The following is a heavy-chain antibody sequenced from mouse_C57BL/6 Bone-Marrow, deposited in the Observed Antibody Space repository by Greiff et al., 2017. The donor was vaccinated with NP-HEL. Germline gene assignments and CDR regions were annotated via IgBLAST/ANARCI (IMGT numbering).Heavy chain of an antibody. CDR3: AREEIYYGYYFDY. J-gene: IGHJ2*01. CDR1: GYTFTSYW. Sequence: VKLQQPGAELVRPGSSVKLSCKASGYTFTSYWMHWVKQRPIQGLEWIGNIDPSDSETHYNQKFKDKATLTVDKSSSTAYMQLSSLTSEDSAVYYCAREEIYYGYYFDYWGQGTTLTVSS. D-gene: IGHD2-2*01. CDR2: IDPSDSET. V-gene: IGHV1-52*01.